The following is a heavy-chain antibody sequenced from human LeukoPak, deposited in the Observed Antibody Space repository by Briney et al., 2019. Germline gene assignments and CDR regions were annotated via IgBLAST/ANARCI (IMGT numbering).Heavy chain of an antibody. J-gene: IGHJ4*02. Sequence: GASVTVSCTASGYTFTSYGISWVRQAPGQGLEWMGWINPNSGGTNYAQKFQGRVTMTRDTSISTAYMELSRLRSDDTAVYYCARGPHQWLVPDELFDYWGQGTLVTVSS. V-gene: IGHV1-2*02. CDR1: GYTFTSYG. CDR2: INPNSGGT. CDR3: ARGPHQWLVPDELFDY. D-gene: IGHD6-19*01.